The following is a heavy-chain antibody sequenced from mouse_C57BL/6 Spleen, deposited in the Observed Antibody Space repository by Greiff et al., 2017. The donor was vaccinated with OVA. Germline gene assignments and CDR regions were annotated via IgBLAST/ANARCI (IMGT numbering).Heavy chain of an antibody. Sequence: QVQLQQSGAELVKPGASVKMSCKASGYTFTSYWITWVKQRPGQGLEWIGDIYPGSGSTNYNEKFKSKATLTVDTSSSTAYMQLSSLTSEDSAVYYCARGRIYSNYGYWGQGTTLTVSS. V-gene: IGHV1-55*01. CDR3: ARGRIYSNYGY. D-gene: IGHD2-5*01. J-gene: IGHJ2*01. CDR2: IYPGSGST. CDR1: GYTFTSYW.